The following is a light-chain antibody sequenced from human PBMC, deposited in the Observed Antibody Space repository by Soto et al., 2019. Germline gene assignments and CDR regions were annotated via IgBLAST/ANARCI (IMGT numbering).Light chain of an antibody. CDR3: QQYYSYPYT. CDR2: DAS. V-gene: IGKV1-5*01. CDR1: QSFSSW. J-gene: IGKJ2*01. Sequence: DIQMTQSPSTLSASVGDRVTITCRASQSFSSWLAWYQQKPGKAPKLLIFDASTLASGVPSRFSGSGSGTDFTLTISCLQSEDFATYYCQQYYSYPYTFGQGTKVDIK.